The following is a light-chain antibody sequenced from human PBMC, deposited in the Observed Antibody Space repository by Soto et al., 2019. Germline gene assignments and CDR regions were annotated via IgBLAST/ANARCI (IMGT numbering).Light chain of an antibody. CDR2: GTS. Sequence: DIQVTQSPSSLSASVGDRITITCRASQNISTYLSWYQQKPGKAPRLLMYGTSNLQSGVPSRFSGSGSGTDFTLTITSLQPEDFAVYYCQQYGSSPQTFGQGTKLEIK. CDR3: QQYGSSPQT. V-gene: IGKV1-39*01. CDR1: QNISTY. J-gene: IGKJ2*01.